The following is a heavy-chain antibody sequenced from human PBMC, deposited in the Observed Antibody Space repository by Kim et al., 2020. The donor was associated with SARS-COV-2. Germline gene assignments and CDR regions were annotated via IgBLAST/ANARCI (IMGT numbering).Heavy chain of an antibody. CDR2: ISYDGSNK. D-gene: IGHD5-18*01. Sequence: GGSLRLSCAASGFTFSSYGMHWVRQAPGKGLEWVAVISYDGSNKYYADSVKGRFTISRDNSKNTLYLQMNSLRAEDTAVYYCASSGYSYGPLPLDYYGMDVWGQGTTVTVSS. CDR3: ASSGYSYGPLPLDYYGMDV. J-gene: IGHJ6*02. CDR1: GFTFSSYG. V-gene: IGHV3-30*03.